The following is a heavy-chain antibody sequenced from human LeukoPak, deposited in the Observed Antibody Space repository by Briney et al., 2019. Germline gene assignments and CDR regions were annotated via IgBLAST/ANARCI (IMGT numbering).Heavy chain of an antibody. Sequence: SETLSLTCTVSGGSISSGGYYWSWIRQHPGKGLEWIGYIYYSGSTYYNPSLKSRVTISVDTSKNQFSLKLSSVTAADTAVYYCARDSTYYYDSSGRRGFDYWGHGTLVTVSS. CDR1: GGSISSGGYY. D-gene: IGHD3-22*01. CDR2: IYYSGST. J-gene: IGHJ4*01. CDR3: ARDSTYYYDSSGRRGFDY. V-gene: IGHV4-31*03.